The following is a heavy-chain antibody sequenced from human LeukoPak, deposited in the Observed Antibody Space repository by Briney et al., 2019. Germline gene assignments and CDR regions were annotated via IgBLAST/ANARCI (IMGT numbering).Heavy chain of an antibody. D-gene: IGHD1-26*01. J-gene: IGHJ3*02. CDR1: GDSISDYF. Sequence: PSETLSLTCNASGDSISDYFWSWIRQPAGKGLEWIGRFSTRGYTTYNPSLQSRLTISVDKSKNQFSLKLTSVTAADTAVYYCAVGFIRDAFHIWGQGTVVTVSS. CDR3: AVGFIRDAFHI. CDR2: FSTRGYT. V-gene: IGHV4-4*07.